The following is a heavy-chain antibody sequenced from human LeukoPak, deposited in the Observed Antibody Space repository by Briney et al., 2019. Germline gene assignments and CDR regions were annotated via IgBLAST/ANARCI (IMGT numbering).Heavy chain of an antibody. V-gene: IGHV3-33*08. Sequence: GGSLRLSCAASGFTFSSYAMSWVRQAPGKGLEWVAVIWYDGSNKYYADSVKGRFTISRDNSKNTLYLQMNSLRAEDTAVYYCARDGLLLGIRAFFDYWGQGTLVTVSS. CDR3: ARDGLLLGIRAFFDY. D-gene: IGHD7-27*01. CDR2: IWYDGSNK. CDR1: GFTFSSYA. J-gene: IGHJ4*02.